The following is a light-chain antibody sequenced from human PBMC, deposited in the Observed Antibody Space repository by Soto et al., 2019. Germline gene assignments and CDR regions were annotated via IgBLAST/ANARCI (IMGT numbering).Light chain of an antibody. CDR1: SSNVGGYNY. J-gene: IGLJ1*01. CDR2: DVS. CDR3: CSYAGYNTYV. Sequence: QSALTQPRSVSGSPGQSVTISCTGTSSNVGGYNYVSWYQQHPGKAPKLIIYDVSKWPSGVPDRFSGSKSGNTASLTISGLQAEEEAGYYCCSYAGYNTYVFGTGTKVTVL. V-gene: IGLV2-11*01.